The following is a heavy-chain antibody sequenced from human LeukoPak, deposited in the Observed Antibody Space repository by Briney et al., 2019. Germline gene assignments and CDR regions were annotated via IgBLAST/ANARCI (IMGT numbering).Heavy chain of an antibody. D-gene: IGHD6-13*01. Sequence: ASVKVSCKPSGYSFVDYSIHWVRQAPGQGLEWMGWINPNSGGTNYAQKFQGRVTMTRDTSISTAYMELSRLRSDDTAVYYCARDSTPYSSSWYYYYYMDVWGKGTTVTISS. J-gene: IGHJ6*03. CDR1: GYSFVDYS. CDR2: INPNSGGT. CDR3: ARDSTPYSSSWYYYYYMDV. V-gene: IGHV1-2*02.